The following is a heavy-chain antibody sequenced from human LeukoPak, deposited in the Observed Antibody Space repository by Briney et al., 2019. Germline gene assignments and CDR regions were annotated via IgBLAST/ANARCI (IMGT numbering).Heavy chain of an antibody. CDR3: ARVDYYDSRGYFL. CDR2: IYSGGST. V-gene: IGHV3-66*01. Sequence: PGGSLRLSCAASGFTVSNNYMSWVRQAPGKGLEWVSVIYSGGSTYYADSVKGRFTISRDNSKNTLYLQMNSLRAEDTAVYYCARVDYYDSRGYFLWGQGTLVTVSS. D-gene: IGHD3-22*01. J-gene: IGHJ4*02. CDR1: GFTVSNNY.